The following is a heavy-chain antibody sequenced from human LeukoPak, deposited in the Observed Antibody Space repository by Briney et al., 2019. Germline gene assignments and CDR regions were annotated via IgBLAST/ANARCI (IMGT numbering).Heavy chain of an antibody. Sequence: KPSETLSLTCTVSGGSISNYHWSWIRQPPGTGLEWIGYIYYSGSTNYNPSLKSRVTISVDTSKNQFSLKLSSMTAADAAVYYCARLPVVVVAAPKKNAFDIWGQGTMVTVSS. J-gene: IGHJ3*02. CDR1: GGSISNYH. D-gene: IGHD2-15*01. CDR3: ARLPVVVVAAPKKNAFDI. V-gene: IGHV4-59*01. CDR2: IYYSGST.